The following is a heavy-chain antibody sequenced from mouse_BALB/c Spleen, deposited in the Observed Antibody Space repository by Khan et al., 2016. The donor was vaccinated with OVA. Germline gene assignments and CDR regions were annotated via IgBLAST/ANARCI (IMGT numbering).Heavy chain of an antibody. CDR1: VYTFTNYG. CDR3: ARGASYWYFDV. CDR2: INTYTGEP. V-gene: IGHV9-1*02. Sequence: QIQLVQSGPELKKPGETVKISCKASVYTFTNYGMNWVKQAPGKGLKWMGWINTYTGEPTYTDDFKGRFAFSLETSASTAYLQINNLKIEDMATYFCARGASYWYFDVWGAGTTVTVSS. J-gene: IGHJ1*01.